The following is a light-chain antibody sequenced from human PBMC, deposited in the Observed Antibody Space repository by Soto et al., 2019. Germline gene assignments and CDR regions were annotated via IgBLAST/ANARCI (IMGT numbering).Light chain of an antibody. CDR2: GAF. CDR1: QSISNY. V-gene: IGKV1-33*01. J-gene: IGKJ5*01. Sequence: DIQMPQSPSSLSASVCDRLPITFRTSQSISNYLNWYQQQPGKAPKLLIYGAFSLQSGVPSRFSGSGSGTDFTFTISSLQPEDIATYYCKQYSHLINFGKGTRREIK. CDR3: KQYSHLIN.